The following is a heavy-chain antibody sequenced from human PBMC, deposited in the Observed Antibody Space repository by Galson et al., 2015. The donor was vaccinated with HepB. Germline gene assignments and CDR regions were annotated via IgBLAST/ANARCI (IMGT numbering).Heavy chain of an antibody. Sequence: SLRLSCAASGFAFSSFDMNWVRQAPGKGLEWVSYISSASMIYYADSVRGRFTISRDNAKKSLYLQVNSLRDEDTAVYYCARLGYGDDYWGQGTLVTVPS. V-gene: IGHV3-48*02. D-gene: IGHD4-17*01. J-gene: IGHJ4*02. CDR1: GFAFSSFD. CDR2: ISSASMI. CDR3: ARLGYGDDY.